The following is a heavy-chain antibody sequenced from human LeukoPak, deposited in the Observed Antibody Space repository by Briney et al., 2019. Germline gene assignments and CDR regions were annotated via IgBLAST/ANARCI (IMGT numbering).Heavy chain of an antibody. J-gene: IGHJ4*02. V-gene: IGHV3-53*01. CDR2: I. CDR1: GFTVSSNY. Sequence: PGGSLRLSCAASGFTVSSNYMSWVRQAPGKGLEWVSVIKGRFTISRDNSKNTLYLQMNSLRAEDTAVYYCARERPFDYWGQGTLVTVSS. CDR3: ARERPFDY.